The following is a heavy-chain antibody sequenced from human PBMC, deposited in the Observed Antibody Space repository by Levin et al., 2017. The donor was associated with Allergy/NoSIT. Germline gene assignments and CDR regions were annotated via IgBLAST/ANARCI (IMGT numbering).Heavy chain of an antibody. D-gene: IGHD4-23*01. Sequence: LSLTCAASGFTFSSYAMSWVRQAPGKGLEWVSAISGSGGSTYYADSVKGRFTISRDNSKNTLYLQMNSLRAEDTAVYYCATTGLTRGTTVVTGTAWGFGYWGQGTLVTVSS. CDR3: ATTGLTRGTTVVTGTAWGFGY. CDR2: ISGSGGST. V-gene: IGHV3-23*01. CDR1: GFTFSSYA. J-gene: IGHJ4*02.